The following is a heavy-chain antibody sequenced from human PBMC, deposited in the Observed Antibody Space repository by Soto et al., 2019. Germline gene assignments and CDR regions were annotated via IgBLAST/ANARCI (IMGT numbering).Heavy chain of an antibody. CDR3: ARWGTTGGLDV. V-gene: IGHV3-30*19. CDR1: GFTFRSYV. CDR2: TSYDGTNK. J-gene: IGHJ1*01. D-gene: IGHD3-16*01. Sequence: QVQLVESGGGVVQPGTSLRVSCVASGFTFRSYVIHWVRQAPGKGLEWVALTSYDGTNKYYGDSVRSRFTISRDNSRNTVDLQMDSLRVEDTAVYYCARWGTTGGLDVWGQGTLVSVSS.